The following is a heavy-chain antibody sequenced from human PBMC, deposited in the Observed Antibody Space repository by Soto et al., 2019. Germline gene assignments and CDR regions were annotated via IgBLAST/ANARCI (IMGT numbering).Heavy chain of an antibody. D-gene: IGHD3-9*01. Sequence: GGSLRLSCAASGFTFSSYGMHWVRQAPGKGLEWVAVISYDGSNKYYADSVKGRFTISRDNSKNTLYLQMNSLRAEDTAVYYCAKDRELRYFDSALLRPRGPLDYWGQGTQVTVSS. CDR2: ISYDGSNK. CDR1: GFTFSSYG. J-gene: IGHJ4*02. V-gene: IGHV3-30*18. CDR3: AKDRELRYFDSALLRPRGPLDY.